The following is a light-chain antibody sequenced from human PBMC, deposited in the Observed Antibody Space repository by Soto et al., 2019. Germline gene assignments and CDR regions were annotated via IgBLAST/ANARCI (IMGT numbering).Light chain of an antibody. Sequence: QSALTQPASVSGSPGQSITISCTGTSRDVGGYNLVSWYQQHPGTAPKLMIYEDSARPSGISNRFSGSKSGDTASLTISRLQAEDEAHYYCCSYAGSSTFVFGGGTKPPS. CDR2: EDS. CDR1: SRDVGGYNL. J-gene: IGLJ3*02. V-gene: IGLV2-23*02. CDR3: CSYAGSSTFV.